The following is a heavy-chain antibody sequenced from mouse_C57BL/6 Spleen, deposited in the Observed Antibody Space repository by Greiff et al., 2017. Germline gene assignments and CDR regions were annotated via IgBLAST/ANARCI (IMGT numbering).Heavy chain of an antibody. D-gene: IGHD3-2*02. J-gene: IGHJ3*01. V-gene: IGHV8-8*01. CDR2: IWWGDDK. CDR1: GFSLSTFGMG. Sequence: QVTLKESGPGILQPSQTLSLTCSFSGFSLSTFGMGVGWIRQPSGKGLVWLAHIWWGDDKYYNPALKSRLTISKDTSKNQVFLKLANVDTAYTATYYFARIAKEPRQLTLGAYWGQGTLVTVSA. CDR3: ARIAKEPRQLTLGAY.